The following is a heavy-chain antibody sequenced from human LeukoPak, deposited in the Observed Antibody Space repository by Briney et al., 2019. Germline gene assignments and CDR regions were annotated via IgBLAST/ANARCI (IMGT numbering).Heavy chain of an antibody. Sequence: PSETLSLTCTVSGGSISSYYWSWIRQPPGKGLEWIGYIYYSGSTNYNPSLKSRVTISVDTSKNQFSLKLSSVTAADTAVYYCARSGIVGATTWLRYYYYYMDVWGKGTTVTISS. CDR3: ARSGIVGATTWLRYYYYYMDV. CDR2: IYYSGST. CDR1: GGSISSYY. D-gene: IGHD1-26*01. V-gene: IGHV4-59*01. J-gene: IGHJ6*03.